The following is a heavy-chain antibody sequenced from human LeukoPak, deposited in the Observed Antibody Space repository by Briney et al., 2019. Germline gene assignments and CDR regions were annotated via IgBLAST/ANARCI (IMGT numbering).Heavy chain of an antibody. CDR1: GFTVSSNY. V-gene: IGHV3-53*01. CDR3: ARLKELSAHYYFDY. CDR2: IYSGGST. J-gene: IGHJ4*02. Sequence: GGSLGLSCAASGFTVSSNYMSWVRQAPGKGLEWVSVIYSGGSTYYADSVKGRFTISRDNSKNTLYLQMNSLRAEDTAVYYCARLKELSAHYYFDYWGQGTLVTVSS. D-gene: IGHD3-16*02.